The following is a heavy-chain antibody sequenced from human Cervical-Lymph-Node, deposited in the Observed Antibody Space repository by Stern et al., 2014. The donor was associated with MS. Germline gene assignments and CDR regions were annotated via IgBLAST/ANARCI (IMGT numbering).Heavy chain of an antibody. CDR2: INNDGTSA. CDR1: GFAFSRHW. Sequence: VKLVESGGGLVQPGGSLSLSCAASGFAFSRHWIHWVRQAPGKGLVWVSQINNDGTSATYADSVKGRFTSSRDNAKNTVYLQMNSLRVEDTAEYYCTRGGLGTGIDYWGQGTQVTVSA. V-gene: IGHV3-74*02. D-gene: IGHD1/OR15-1a*01. CDR3: TRGGLGTGIDY. J-gene: IGHJ4*02.